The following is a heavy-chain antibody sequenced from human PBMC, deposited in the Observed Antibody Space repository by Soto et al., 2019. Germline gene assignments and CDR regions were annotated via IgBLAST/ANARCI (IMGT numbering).Heavy chain of an antibody. CDR1: GFTFSSYG. Sequence: QVQVVESGGGVVQPGRSLRLSCAASGFTFSSYGMHWVRQAPGKGLDWVAVISYDGSNKYYADSVKGRFTISRDNSRNTLYLQVNSLRAEDTAVYYCAKDRLYQYYYDTSGSPIDSWGQGTLVTVSS. CDR3: AKDRLYQYYYDTSGSPIDS. J-gene: IGHJ4*02. V-gene: IGHV3-30*18. CDR2: ISYDGSNK. D-gene: IGHD3-22*01.